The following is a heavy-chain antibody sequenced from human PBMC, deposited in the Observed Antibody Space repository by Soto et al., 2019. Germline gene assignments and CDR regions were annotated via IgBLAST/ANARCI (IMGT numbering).Heavy chain of an antibody. CDR3: ARAGRYDSSGHAPGPAED. CDR2: IDPNSGGT. V-gene: IGHV1-2*04. CDR1: GYTFTGYY. J-gene: IGHJ4*02. Sequence: ASVKVSCKASGYTFTGYYMHWVRQAPGQGLEWMGWIDPNSGGTNYAQKFQGWVTMTRDTSISTAYVELSRLRSDDTAVYYCARAGRYDSSGHAPGPAEDWGQGTLVTVSS. D-gene: IGHD3-22*01.